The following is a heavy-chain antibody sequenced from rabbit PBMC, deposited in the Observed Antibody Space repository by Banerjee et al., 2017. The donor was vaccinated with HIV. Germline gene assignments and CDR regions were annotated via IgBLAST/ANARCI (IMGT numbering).Heavy chain of an antibody. V-gene: IGHV1S47*01. CDR1: GFDFSSNA. Sequence: QQQLEESGGGLVQPEGSLTLTCEASGFDFSSNAMCWVRQAPGKGPEWIACIYNGDGSTYYASWAKGRFTISKTSSTTVTLQMTSLTAADTATYFCARDPYGDGYAPDLWGQGTLVTVS. D-gene: IGHD6-1*01. J-gene: IGHJ3*01. CDR2: IYNGDGST. CDR3: ARDPYGDGYAPDL.